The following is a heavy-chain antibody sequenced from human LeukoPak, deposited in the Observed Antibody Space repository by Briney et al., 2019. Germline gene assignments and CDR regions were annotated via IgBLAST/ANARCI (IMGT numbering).Heavy chain of an antibody. V-gene: IGHV1-2*06. Sequence: GASVKVSCKASGYTFTGYYMHWVRQAPGQGLEWMGRINPNSGGTNYAQKFQGRVTMTRDTSISTAYMELSRLRSDDTAVYYCARDRRYCSSTSCLGYYYHYMDVWGKGTTVTVSS. CDR3: ARDRRYCSSTSCLGYYYHYMDV. CDR1: GYTFTGYY. CDR2: INPNSGGT. D-gene: IGHD2-2*01. J-gene: IGHJ6*03.